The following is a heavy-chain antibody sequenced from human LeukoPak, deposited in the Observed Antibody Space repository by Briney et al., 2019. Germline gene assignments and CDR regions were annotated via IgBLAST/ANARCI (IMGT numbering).Heavy chain of an antibody. D-gene: IGHD6-6*01. Sequence: PGGSLRLSCVASGLTIGSRYMNWIRQPPGKGLEWIGEINHSGSTNYNPSLKSRVTISVDTSKNQFSLKLSSVTAADTAVYYCAGLSSSSRVIDYWGQGTLVTVSS. CDR2: INHSGST. J-gene: IGHJ4*02. V-gene: IGHV4-34*08. CDR3: AGLSSSSRVIDY. CDR1: GLTIGSRY.